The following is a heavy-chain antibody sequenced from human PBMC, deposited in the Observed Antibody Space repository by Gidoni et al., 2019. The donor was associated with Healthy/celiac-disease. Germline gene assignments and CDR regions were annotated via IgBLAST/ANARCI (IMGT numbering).Heavy chain of an antibody. CDR1: GYTFTSYG. D-gene: IGHD5-18*01. CDR2: ISAYNGNT. Sequence: QVQLVQSGAEVKKPGASVKVSCKASGYTFTSYGISWVRQAPGQGLEWMGWISAYNGNTNYSQKLQGRVTMTTDTSTSTAYMELRSLRSDDTAVYYCARVETWRIQLWLPSSDYYYYYGMDVWGQGTTVTVSS. J-gene: IGHJ6*02. V-gene: IGHV1-18*01. CDR3: ARVETWRIQLWLPSSDYYYYYGMDV.